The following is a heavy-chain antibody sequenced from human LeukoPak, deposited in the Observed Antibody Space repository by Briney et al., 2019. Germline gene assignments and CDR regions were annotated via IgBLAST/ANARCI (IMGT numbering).Heavy chain of an antibody. CDR2: IYHTGSI. CDR1: NFSISNGYY. J-gene: IGHJ4*02. V-gene: IGHV4-38-2*01. CDR3: ARADSGKHSHFGY. D-gene: IGHD1-26*01. Sequence: SETLSLTCGVSNFSISNGYYWGWIRQAPGKGLEWIATIYHTGSIYYNPSLMSRFTISVDTSKNQFSLKVTSVTAADTAVYYCARADSGKHSHFGYWGQGSRIIVSS.